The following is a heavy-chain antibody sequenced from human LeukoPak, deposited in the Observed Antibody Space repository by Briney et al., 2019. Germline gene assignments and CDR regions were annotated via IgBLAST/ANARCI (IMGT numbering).Heavy chain of an antibody. Sequence: PGGSLRLSCAASGFTFSSYWMSWVRQAPGKGLEWVANIKQDGSEKYYVDSVKGRFTISRDNAKNSLYLQMNSLRAEDTAVYYCARASGYPGHYYYMDVWGKGTTVTVSS. CDR3: ARASGYPGHYYYMDV. CDR1: GFTFSSYW. D-gene: IGHD5-12*01. J-gene: IGHJ6*03. V-gene: IGHV3-7*01. CDR2: IKQDGSEK.